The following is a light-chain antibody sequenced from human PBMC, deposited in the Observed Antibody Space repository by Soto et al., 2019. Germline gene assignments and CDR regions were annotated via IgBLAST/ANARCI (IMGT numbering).Light chain of an antibody. V-gene: IGKV3-11*01. CDR3: QQRSNWPRT. CDR2: DSS. CDR1: QSVSSY. J-gene: IGKJ1*01. Sequence: EIVLTQSPATLSLSPGERATLSCGASQSVSSYLAWYQQKPGQAPRLLIYDSSNRAAGIPARFSGSGSGTDFTLIISSLEPEDFAVYYCQQRSNWPRTFGQGTKVEIK.